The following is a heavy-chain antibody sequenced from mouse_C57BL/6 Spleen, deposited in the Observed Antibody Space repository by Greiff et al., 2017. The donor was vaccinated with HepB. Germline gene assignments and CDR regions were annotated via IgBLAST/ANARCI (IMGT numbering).Heavy chain of an antibody. CDR1: GFTFTDYY. CDR3: ARYCAEGSRDYAMDY. D-gene: IGHD1-1*01. Sequence: EVMLVESGGGLVQPGGSLSLSCAASGFTFTDYYLSWVRQPPGKALEWLGFIRNKANGYTTEYSASVKGRFTISRDNSQSILYLQMNALRAEDSATYYCARYCAEGSRDYAMDYWGQGTSVTVSS. V-gene: IGHV7-3*01. CDR2: IRNKANGYTT. J-gene: IGHJ4*01.